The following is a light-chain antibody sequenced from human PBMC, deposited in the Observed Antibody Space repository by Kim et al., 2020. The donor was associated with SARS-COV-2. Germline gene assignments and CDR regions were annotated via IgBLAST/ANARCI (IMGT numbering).Light chain of an antibody. CDR2: KAS. V-gene: IGKV1-5*03. J-gene: IGKJ2*01. CDR1: PSNSIW. CDR3: QQYNSYRYT. Sequence: SASVGDRVTITGRASPSNSIWLAWYQQKPGNAPKLLIYKASSLESGVPSRFSGSGSGTEFTLTISSLQPDDFATYYCQQYNSYRYTFGQGTKLEI.